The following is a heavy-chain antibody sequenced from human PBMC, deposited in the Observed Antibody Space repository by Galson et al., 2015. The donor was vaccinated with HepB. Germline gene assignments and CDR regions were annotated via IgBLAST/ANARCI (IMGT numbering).Heavy chain of an antibody. CDR2: IWFDGTNK. D-gene: IGHD6-19*01. CDR3: AKDKQWLSYYYYGIDV. V-gene: IGHV3-33*06. Sequence: SLRLSCAAPGFTFSRYGMHWVRQAPGKGLEWVAVIWFDGTNKYYADSVKGRFPISRDNSKNTLYLQMNSLRAEDTAVYYCAKDKQWLSYYYYGIDVWGQGTTVTVSS. CDR1: GFTFSRYG. J-gene: IGHJ6*02.